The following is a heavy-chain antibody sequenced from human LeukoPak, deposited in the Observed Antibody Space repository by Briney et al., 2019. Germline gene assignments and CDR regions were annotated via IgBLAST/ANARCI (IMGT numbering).Heavy chain of an antibody. V-gene: IGHV3-49*04. J-gene: IGHJ6*03. Sequence: GGSLRLSCTASGFTFGDYAMSWVRQAPGKGLEWVGFIRSKAYGGTTEYAASVKGRFTISRDDSKSIAYLQMNSLKTEDTAVYYCTSPYYYGSGSNSRYYYYYMDVWGKGTTVTISS. CDR2: IRSKAYGGTT. CDR3: TSPYYYGSGSNSRYYYYYMDV. D-gene: IGHD3-10*01. CDR1: GFTFGDYA.